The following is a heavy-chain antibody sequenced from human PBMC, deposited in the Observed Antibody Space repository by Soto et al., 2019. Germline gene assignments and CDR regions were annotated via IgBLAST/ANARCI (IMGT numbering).Heavy chain of an antibody. J-gene: IGHJ6*02. V-gene: IGHV4-34*01. D-gene: IGHD5-18*01. CDR1: GGSFSGYY. CDR3: ARVTSAMVSHHNGMDV. CDR2: INHSGST. Sequence: PSETLSLTCAVYGGSFSGYYWSWIRQPPGKGLEWIGEINHSGSTNYNPSLKSRVTISVDTSKNQFSLKLSSVTAADTAVYYCARVTSAMVSHHNGMDVRAQRTTVPVS.